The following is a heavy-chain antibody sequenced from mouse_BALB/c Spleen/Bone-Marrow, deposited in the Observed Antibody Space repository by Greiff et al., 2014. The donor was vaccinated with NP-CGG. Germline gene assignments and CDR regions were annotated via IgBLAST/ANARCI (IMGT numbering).Heavy chain of an antibody. CDR2: IRNKANGYTT. CDR3: ARYDVYYYFDY. Sequence: DVHLVESGGGLVQPGGSLRLSCATSGFTFTDYYMSWVRQPPGKALEWLGFIRNKANGYTTEYSASVKGRFTISRDNSQSILYLQMNSLRAEDSATYYCARYDVYYYFDYWGQGTTLTVSS. D-gene: IGHD2-3*01. CDR1: GFTFTDYY. V-gene: IGHV7-3*02. J-gene: IGHJ2*01.